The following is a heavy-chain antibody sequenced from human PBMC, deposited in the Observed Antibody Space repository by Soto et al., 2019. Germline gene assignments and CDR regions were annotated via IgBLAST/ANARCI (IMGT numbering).Heavy chain of an antibody. CDR1: GGSISSSVYS. Sequence: QLQLQESGSGLVKPSQTLSLTCAVSGGSISSSVYSWSWIRQPLGKGLEWVGYIYHSGHTYYNPSLKSRVNISADRSKNQFSLKLSSVTAADTAVYFCARVHGDYGRYFDYWGQGTLVTVSS. V-gene: IGHV4-30-2*01. CDR3: ARVHGDYGRYFDY. D-gene: IGHD4-17*01. J-gene: IGHJ4*02. CDR2: IYHSGHT.